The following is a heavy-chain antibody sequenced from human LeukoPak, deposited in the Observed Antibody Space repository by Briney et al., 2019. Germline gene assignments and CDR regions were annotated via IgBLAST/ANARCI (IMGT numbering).Heavy chain of an antibody. V-gene: IGHV3-74*01. J-gene: IGHJ4*02. CDR1: GFTFSNHW. CDR2: INRDGSRT. D-gene: IGHD5-18*01. CDR3: ARGGSDTAMAHDY. Sequence: PGGALRLSCAASGFTFSNHWMHSVRQAPGKGLMWVSRINRDGSRTDYADSVKGRFTISRDDGKNTLYLQVNSLRAEDTAVYFCARGGSDTAMAHDYWGQGTLVTVSS.